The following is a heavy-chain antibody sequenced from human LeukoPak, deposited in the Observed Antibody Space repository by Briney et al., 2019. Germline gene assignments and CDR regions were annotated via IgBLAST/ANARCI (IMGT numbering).Heavy chain of an antibody. Sequence: GGSLRLSCAASGFTFSSYAMSWVRQAPGKGLEWVSGMSRSGGSTYYADSVKGRFTISRDNSKNTLYLQMNSLRAEDTAVYYCARDRDAYSSSMDVWGQGTTVTVSS. J-gene: IGHJ6*02. V-gene: IGHV3-23*01. CDR2: MSRSGGST. CDR1: GFTFSSYA. D-gene: IGHD6-6*01. CDR3: ARDRDAYSSSMDV.